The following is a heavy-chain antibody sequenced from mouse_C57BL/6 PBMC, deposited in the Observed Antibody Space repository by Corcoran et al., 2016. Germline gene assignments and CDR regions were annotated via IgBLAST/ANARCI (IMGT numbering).Heavy chain of an antibody. Sequence: QIQLVQSGPELKKPRGTVKISCKASGYTFTTYGMSWVKQAPGKGLQGMGWINTYSGVPTYADDFKGRFAFSFEDSASTAYLQINNLKNEDTATYFCASYYGSSWYFDVWGTGTTVTVSS. J-gene: IGHJ1*03. CDR3: ASYYGSSWYFDV. D-gene: IGHD1-1*01. CDR1: GYTFTTYG. V-gene: IGHV9-3*01. CDR2: INTYSGVP.